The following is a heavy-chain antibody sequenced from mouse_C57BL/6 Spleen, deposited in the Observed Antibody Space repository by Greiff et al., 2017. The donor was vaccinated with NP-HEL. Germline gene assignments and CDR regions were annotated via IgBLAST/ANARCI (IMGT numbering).Heavy chain of an antibody. Sequence: EVQLVESGGGLVKPGGSLKLSCAASGFTFSDYGMHWVRQAPEKGLEWVAYISSGSSTIYYADTVKGRFTISRDNAKNTLCLQMTSLRSEDTAMYYCARNYDYDGDYFDYWGQGTTLTVSS. CDR3: ARNYDYDGDYFDY. D-gene: IGHD2-4*01. CDR2: ISSGSSTI. CDR1: GFTFSDYG. V-gene: IGHV5-17*01. J-gene: IGHJ2*01.